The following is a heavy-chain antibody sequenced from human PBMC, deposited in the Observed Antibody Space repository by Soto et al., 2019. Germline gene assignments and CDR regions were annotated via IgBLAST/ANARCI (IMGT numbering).Heavy chain of an antibody. Sequence: QVQLVESGGGVVQPGRSLRLSCAASGFTFSSYGMHWVRQAPGKGLEWVAVISYDGSNKYYADSVKGQFTISRDNSKNTLYLQMYSLRAEDTAVYYCAKAPYSSGWYAIDYWGQGTLVTVSS. CDR3: AKAPYSSGWYAIDY. CDR2: ISYDGSNK. D-gene: IGHD6-19*01. J-gene: IGHJ4*02. CDR1: GFTFSSYG. V-gene: IGHV3-30*18.